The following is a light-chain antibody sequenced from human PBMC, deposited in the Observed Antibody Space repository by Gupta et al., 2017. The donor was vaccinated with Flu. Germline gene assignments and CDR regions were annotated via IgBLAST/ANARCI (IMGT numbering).Light chain of an antibody. Sequence: QSALTQPASVSGSPGQPITISCTGTSSDVGGYNYVSWYQQHPGKAPKLMIYAVSSRPSGVSDRFSGSKSGNTASLTISGLQAEDEADYYCSSYTTSSSLFVFGTGTEVTVL. J-gene: IGLJ1*01. CDR2: AVS. CDR3: SSYTTSSSLFV. CDR1: SSDVGGYNY. V-gene: IGLV2-14*01.